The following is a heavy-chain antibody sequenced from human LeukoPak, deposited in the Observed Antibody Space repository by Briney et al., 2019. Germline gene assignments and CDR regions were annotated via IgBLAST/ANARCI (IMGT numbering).Heavy chain of an antibody. CDR1: GFTFSSYG. CDR3: AKDWAAAPDAFDI. D-gene: IGHD6-13*01. V-gene: IGHV3-30*18. J-gene: IGHJ3*02. CDR2: ISHDGSNK. Sequence: EGSLRLSCAASGFTFSSYGMHWVRQAPGKGLEWVAVISHDGSNKYYADSVKGRFTISRDNSKNTLYLQMNSLRAEDTAVYYCAKDWAAAPDAFDIWGQGTMVTVSS.